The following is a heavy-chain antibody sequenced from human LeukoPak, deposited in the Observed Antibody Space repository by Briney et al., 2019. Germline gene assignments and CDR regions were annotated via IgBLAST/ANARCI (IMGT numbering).Heavy chain of an antibody. J-gene: IGHJ4*02. CDR1: GDSVSSNSAA. CDR2: TYYSSKWNR. D-gene: IGHD6-13*01. V-gene: IGHV6-1*01. Sequence: SQTLSLTCAISGDSVSSNSAAWNWIRPSPSRGLEGLGRTYYSSKWNRDYGVSVRSRITINPHTSKNQFSLQLNCGTPEDTAVYYCARYTSSWYLDSWGRGTRVTVST. CDR3: ARYTSSWYLDS.